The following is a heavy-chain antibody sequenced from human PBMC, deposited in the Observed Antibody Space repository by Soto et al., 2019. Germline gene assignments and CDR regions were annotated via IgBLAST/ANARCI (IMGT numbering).Heavy chain of an antibody. CDR2: IKQDGSEK. D-gene: IGHD6-13*01. CDR3: ARGSPWVGAAAGEGSYFDY. J-gene: IGHJ4*02. Sequence: GGSLRLSCAASGFTFSGYWMSWVRQAPGKGLEWVANIKQDGSEKYYVDSVKGRFTISRDNAKNSLYLQMNSLRAEDTAVYYCARGSPWVGAAAGEGSYFDYWGQGTLVTVSS. CDR1: GFTFSGYW. V-gene: IGHV3-7*03.